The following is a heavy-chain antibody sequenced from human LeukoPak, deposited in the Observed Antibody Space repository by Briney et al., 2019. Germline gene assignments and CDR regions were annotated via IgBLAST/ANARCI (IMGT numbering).Heavy chain of an antibody. V-gene: IGHV3-30-3*01. CDR2: ISYGGSNK. D-gene: IGHD3-10*01. CDR3: ARELLWFGELLSAFDI. Sequence: GGSLRLSCAASGFTFSSYAMHWVRQAPGKGLEWVAVISYGGSNKYYADSVKGRFTISRDNSKNTLYLQMNSLRAEDTAVYYCARELLWFGELLSAFDIWGQGTMVTVSS. J-gene: IGHJ3*02. CDR1: GFTFSSYA.